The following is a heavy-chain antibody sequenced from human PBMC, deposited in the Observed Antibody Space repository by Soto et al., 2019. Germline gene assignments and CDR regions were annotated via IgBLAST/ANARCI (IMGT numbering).Heavy chain of an antibody. J-gene: IGHJ3*02. Sequence: GGSLRLSCAASAFTFSSYGMHWVRQAPGKGLEWVAVISYDGRIKYYADSVKGRFTISRDNSKNTLYLQMNTLRVEDTAVYYCXKDHHTYNWNDVLAFDIWGRGTMVTVSS. V-gene: IGHV3-30*18. CDR2: ISYDGRIK. CDR1: AFTFSSYG. CDR3: XKDHHTYNWNDVLAFDI. D-gene: IGHD1-20*01.